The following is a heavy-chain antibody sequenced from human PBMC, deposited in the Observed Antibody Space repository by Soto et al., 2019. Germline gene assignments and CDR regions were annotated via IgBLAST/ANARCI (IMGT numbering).Heavy chain of an antibody. V-gene: IGHV3-73*01. CDR2: IRSKANSCAT. CDR3: TRQGHCSGGSCPNDPFDY. Sequence: PGGSLRLSCAASGFTFSGSAMHWVRQASGKGLEWVGRIRSKANSCATAYAASVKGRFTISRDDSKNTAYLQMNSLKTEDTAVYYCTRQGHCSGGSCPNDPFDYWGQGTLVTVSS. J-gene: IGHJ4*02. D-gene: IGHD2-15*01. CDR1: GFTFSGSA.